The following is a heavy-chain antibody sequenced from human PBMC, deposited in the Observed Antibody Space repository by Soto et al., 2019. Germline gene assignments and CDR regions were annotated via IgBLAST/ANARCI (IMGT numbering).Heavy chain of an antibody. CDR3: ARPKRDGYNQGFDY. V-gene: IGHV1-69*02. Sequence: QVQLVQSGAEVKKPGSSVKVSCKASGGTFGSQTISWVRQAPGQGLEWMGGIIPILTIATYAEKFQGRVTITADKSTTTAYMELSSLTSEDTAVYYCARPKRDGYNQGFDYWGQGTLVTVSS. CDR2: IIPILTIA. CDR1: GGTFGSQT. J-gene: IGHJ4*02. D-gene: IGHD5-12*01.